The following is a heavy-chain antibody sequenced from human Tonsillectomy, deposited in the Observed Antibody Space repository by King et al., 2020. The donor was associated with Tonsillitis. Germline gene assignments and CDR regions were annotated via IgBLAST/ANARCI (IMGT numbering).Heavy chain of an antibody. V-gene: IGHV3-30*02. CDR2: IPYGGSYK. J-gene: IGHJ4*02. Sequence: VQLVESGGGVVQPGGSLRLSCAASGFTFSSYGIHWVRQAPGKGLEWVAFIPYGGSYKYYADSVKDRFTISRDNPKNTLYLQMNSLRAEDTAVYYCAKDLNSVILDFWGQGTLVTVSS. D-gene: IGHD3-16*02. CDR1: GFTFSSYG. CDR3: AKDLNSVILDF.